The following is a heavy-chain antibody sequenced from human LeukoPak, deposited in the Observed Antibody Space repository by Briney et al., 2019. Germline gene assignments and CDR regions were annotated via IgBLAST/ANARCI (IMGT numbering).Heavy chain of an antibody. J-gene: IGHJ4*02. V-gene: IGHV3-48*03. CDR2: ISSSGSTI. CDR1: GFTFSSYE. D-gene: IGHD3-22*01. CDR3: ARVPKRITMIVGDFDY. Sequence: PGGSLRLSCAASGFTFSSYEMNWVRQAPGKGLEWVSYISSSGSTIYYADSVKGRFTISRDNAKNSLYLQMNSLRAEDTAVYYCARVPKRITMIVGDFDYWGQGTLVTASS.